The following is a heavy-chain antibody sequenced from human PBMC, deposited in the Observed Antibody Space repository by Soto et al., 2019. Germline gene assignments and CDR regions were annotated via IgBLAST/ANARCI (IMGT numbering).Heavy chain of an antibody. CDR3: ARGAYCGGDCYDY. D-gene: IGHD2-21*01. CDR2: ISPGGDRT. CDR1: GNTFTRYY. V-gene: IGHV1-46*03. J-gene: IGHJ4*02. Sequence: ASVKVSCKASGNTFTRYYMHWVRQAPGQGLEWMGMISPGGDRTSYAQKFQGRVTMTRDTSTSTVDMDLSSLKSEDTAVYYCARGAYCGGDCYDYWGQGTLVTVSS.